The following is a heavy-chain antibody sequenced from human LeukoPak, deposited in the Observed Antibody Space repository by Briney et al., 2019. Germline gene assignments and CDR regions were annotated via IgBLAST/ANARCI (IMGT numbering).Heavy chain of an antibody. V-gene: IGHV4-34*01. D-gene: IGHD1-1*01. CDR1: GGSFSGYY. J-gene: IGHJ4*02. Sequence: SETLSLTCAVYGGSFSGYYWSWIRQPPGKGLEWIGEINHSGSTNYNPSLKSRVTISVDMSKNQFSLKLSSVTAADTAVYYCARTFSRQRYYFDYWGQGTLVTVSS. CDR2: INHSGST. CDR3: ARTFSRQRYYFDY.